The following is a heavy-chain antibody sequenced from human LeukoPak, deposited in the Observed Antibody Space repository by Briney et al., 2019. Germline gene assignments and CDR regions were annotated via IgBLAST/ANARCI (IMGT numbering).Heavy chain of an antibody. CDR2: IDYSGNT. CDR3: ARNPVAGFDF. V-gene: IGHV4-39*01. CDR1: GGSISSSSNY. J-gene: IGHJ4*02. Sequence: PSETLSLTCTVSGGSISSSSNYWRWIRQPPGKGLEWIASIDYSGNTYYNLSLKSRVTMFVDTSKNQFSLRLRSVTAADTAVYYCARNPVAGFDFWGQGALVTVSS. D-gene: IGHD6-19*01.